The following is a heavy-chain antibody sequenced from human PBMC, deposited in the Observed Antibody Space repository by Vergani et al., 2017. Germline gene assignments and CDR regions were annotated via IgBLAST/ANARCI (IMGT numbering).Heavy chain of an antibody. CDR2: IKSTFDRGTT. Sequence: EVQLVESGGGIVKPGGSLRLSCVASGFSFRNAWMNWVRRTPGKGLEWVGRIKSTFDRGTTDYAAAVKGRFTISRDDSKNTLFLQMNGLKTEDIGVYYCTTDPRYCSDGSCYWLRHHHYYGMDVWAQGTTVTVSS. V-gene: IGHV3-15*07. D-gene: IGHD2-15*01. J-gene: IGHJ6*02. CDR1: GFSFRNAW. CDR3: TTDPRYCSDGSCYWLRHHHYYGMDV.